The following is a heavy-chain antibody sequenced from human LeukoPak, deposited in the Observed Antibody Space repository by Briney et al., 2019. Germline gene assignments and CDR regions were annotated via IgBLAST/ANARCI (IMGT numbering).Heavy chain of an antibody. CDR2: INPNSGGT. Sequence: ASVKVSCKASGYIFTDYYINWVRQAPGQGLEWMGWINPNSGGTNYAQKFQGRVTMTRDTSISTAYMELSRLRSDDTAVYYCARGTGDADYWGQGTLVTVSS. V-gene: IGHV1-2*02. J-gene: IGHJ4*02. D-gene: IGHD7-27*01. CDR3: ARGTGDADY. CDR1: GYIFTDYY.